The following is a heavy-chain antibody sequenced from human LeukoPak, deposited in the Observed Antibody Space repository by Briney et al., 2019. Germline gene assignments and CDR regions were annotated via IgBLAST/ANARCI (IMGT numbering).Heavy chain of an antibody. D-gene: IGHD4-17*01. J-gene: IGHJ4*02. CDR2: IYYSGIT. CDR1: GGSISRSDYY. Sequence: PSQTLSLTCSVSGGSISRSDYYWSWIRQPPGKGLEWIGYIYYSGITYYNPSLKSRVTISVDTSKNQFSLKLSSVTAADTAVYYCARGGGGSSTVTIYWIDSWGQGTLVTVSS. CDR3: ARGGGGSSTVTIYWIDS. V-gene: IGHV4-30-4*01.